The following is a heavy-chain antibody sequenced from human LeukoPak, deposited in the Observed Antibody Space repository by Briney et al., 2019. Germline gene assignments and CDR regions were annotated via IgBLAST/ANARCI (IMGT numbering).Heavy chain of an antibody. V-gene: IGHV3-30*02. J-gene: IGHJ6*03. Sequence: PGGSLRLSCAASGFTFSSYGMHWVRQAPGKGLEWVAFIRYDGSNKYYADSVKGRFTISRDNSKNTLYLQMNSLRAEDTAVYYCAKEDYYYGSGSYDLDYYYYYMDVWGKGTTVTISS. CDR1: GFTFSSYG. CDR3: AKEDYYYGSGSYDLDYYYYYMDV. D-gene: IGHD3-10*01. CDR2: IRYDGSNK.